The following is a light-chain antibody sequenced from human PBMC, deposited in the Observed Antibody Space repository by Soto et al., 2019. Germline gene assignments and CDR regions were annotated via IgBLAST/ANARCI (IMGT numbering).Light chain of an antibody. Sequence: EIVLTQAPATLSLSPGERATLSCRASQSVSSYLAWYQQKPGQAPRLLIYDASNRATGIPARFSGSGSGTEFTLTISSLEPADDAVYYCQQRSNWPPETFGQGTKLET. CDR1: QSVSSY. V-gene: IGKV3-11*01. J-gene: IGKJ2*01. CDR2: DAS. CDR3: QQRSNWPPET.